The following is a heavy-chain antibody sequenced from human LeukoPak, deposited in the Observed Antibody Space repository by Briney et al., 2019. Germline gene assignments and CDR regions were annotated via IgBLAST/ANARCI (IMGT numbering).Heavy chain of an antibody. D-gene: IGHD2-2*01. J-gene: IGHJ3*02. Sequence: SETLSLTCTVSGGSVSSGSYYWSWIRQPPGKGLEWIGYIYYSGSTNYNPSLKSRVTISVDTSKNQFSLKLSSVTAADTAVYYCARVWEYCSSTGCYAAGDAFDIWGQGTMVTVSS. V-gene: IGHV4-61*01. CDR1: GGSVSSGSYY. CDR3: ARVWEYCSSTGCYAAGDAFDI. CDR2: IYYSGST.